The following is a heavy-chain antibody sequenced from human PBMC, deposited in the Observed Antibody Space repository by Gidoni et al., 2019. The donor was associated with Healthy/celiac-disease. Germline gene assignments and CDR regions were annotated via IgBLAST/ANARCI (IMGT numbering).Heavy chain of an antibody. J-gene: IGHJ4*02. Sequence: QLQLQQSGPGLVTPPETMSLACTVSGGSISSTSYYWGWIRQPPGKGLEWIGSIYYSGSTYYNPSLKSRVTISVDAARNQFSLELSAVTAADTAVYYWARGTGRAVAGTGSYWGQATLVTVSS. D-gene: IGHD6-19*01. CDR3: ARGTGRAVAGTGSY. V-gene: IGHV4-39*01. CDR1: GGSISSTSYY. CDR2: IYYSGST.